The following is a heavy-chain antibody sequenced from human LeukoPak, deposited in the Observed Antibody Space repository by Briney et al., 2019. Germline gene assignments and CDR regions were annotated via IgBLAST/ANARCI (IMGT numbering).Heavy chain of an antibody. CDR3: ARDLRLGDY. CDR2: ISSGSGFI. V-gene: IGHV3-21*06. Sequence: PGRSLRLSCAASGFTFSTYNMNWVRQAPGKGLEWVSSISSGSGFIYYAGSVKGRFTISRDNANNSLYLQMNSLRAEDTAVYYCARDLRLGDYWGQGTLVTVSS. J-gene: IGHJ4*02. CDR1: GFTFSTYN. D-gene: IGHD3-16*01.